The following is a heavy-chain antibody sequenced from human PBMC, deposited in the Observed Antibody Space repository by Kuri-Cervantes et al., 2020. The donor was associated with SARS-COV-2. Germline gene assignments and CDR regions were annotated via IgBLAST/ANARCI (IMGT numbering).Heavy chain of an antibody. D-gene: IGHD2-21*01. V-gene: IGHV3-30-3*01. CDR3: ARDRVGVHDC. CDR2: ISYDGNTT. CDR1: GFTLSSYA. Sequence: GGSLRLSCAASGFTLSSYAIHWVRQAPGKGLEWAAFISYDGNTTYYADSVKGRFTISRDNSRNSLFLQMNSLRAEDTAIYYCARDRVGVHDCWGQGTLVTVSS. J-gene: IGHJ4*02.